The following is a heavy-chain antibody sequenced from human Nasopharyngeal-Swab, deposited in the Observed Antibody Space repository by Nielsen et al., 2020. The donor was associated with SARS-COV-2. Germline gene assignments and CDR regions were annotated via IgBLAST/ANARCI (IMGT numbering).Heavy chain of an antibody. J-gene: IGHJ4*02. CDR2: ISLSGGGT. CDR1: GFTFSSYA. D-gene: IGHD2-2*01. V-gene: IGHV3-23*01. Sequence: GGSLRLSCAASGFTFSSYAMSWVRQAPGKGLEWVSGISLSGGGTYYADSVKGRFTISSDNSKDTLNLQMHSLRAEDTAVYYCAKGRTYCSGTSCFSFDSWGQGTMVTVSS. CDR3: AKGRTYCSGTSCFSFDS.